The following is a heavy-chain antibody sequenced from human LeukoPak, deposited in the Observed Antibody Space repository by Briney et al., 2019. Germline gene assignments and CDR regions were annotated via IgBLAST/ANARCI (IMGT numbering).Heavy chain of an antibody. CDR1: GFTFSAYG. D-gene: IGHD1-14*01. CDR2: IWYDGSNK. CDR3: AKSRAPTADPDAFDI. J-gene: IGHJ3*02. Sequence: GRSLRLSCAASGFTFSAYGMHWVRQAPGKGLEWVAVIWYDGSNKFYADSVKGRFTISRDNSKNTVFLQMDSLRAEDTAVYYCAKSRAPTADPDAFDIWGQGTMVTVSS. V-gene: IGHV3-33*06.